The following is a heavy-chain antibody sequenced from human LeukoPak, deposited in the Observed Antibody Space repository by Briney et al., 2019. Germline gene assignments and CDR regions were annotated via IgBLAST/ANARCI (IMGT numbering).Heavy chain of an antibody. V-gene: IGHV1-69*04. CDR3: ARDCSGGSCYNIH. D-gene: IGHD2-15*01. Sequence: SVKVSCKASGGTFSSYAISWVRQAPGQGLEWMGRIIPILGIANYAQKFQGRVTITADKSTSTAYMELSSLRSEDTAVYYCARDCSGGSCYNIHWGQGTLVTVSS. CDR1: GGTFSSYA. J-gene: IGHJ4*02. CDR2: IIPILGIA.